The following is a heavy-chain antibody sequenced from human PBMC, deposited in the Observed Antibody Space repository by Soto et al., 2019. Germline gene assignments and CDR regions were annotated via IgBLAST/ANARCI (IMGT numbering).Heavy chain of an antibody. CDR2: IWYDGSNK. CDR1: GFTFSSYG. CDR3: ARDSVLFCGGDCYPRYGMDV. V-gene: IGHV3-33*01. D-gene: IGHD2-21*02. Sequence: GGSLRLSCAASGFTFSSYGMHWVRQAPGKGLEWVAVIWYDGSNKYYADSVKGRFTISRDNSKNTLYLQMNSLRAEDTAVYYCARDSVLFCGGDCYPRYGMDVWGQGTTVTVSS. J-gene: IGHJ6*02.